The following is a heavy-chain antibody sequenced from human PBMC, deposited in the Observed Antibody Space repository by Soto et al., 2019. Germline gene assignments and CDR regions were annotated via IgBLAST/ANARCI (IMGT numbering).Heavy chain of an antibody. J-gene: IGHJ5*02. CDR3: AKDSDMILDYNWFDP. CDR1: GFTFSSYA. D-gene: IGHD2-8*01. V-gene: IGHV3-23*01. Sequence: PGGSLRLSCAASGFTFSSYAMSWVRQAPGKGLEWVSAISGSGGSTYYADSVKGRFTISRDNSKNTLYLQMNSLRAEDTAVYYCAKDSDMILDYNWFDPWGQGTLVTVSS. CDR2: ISGSGGST.